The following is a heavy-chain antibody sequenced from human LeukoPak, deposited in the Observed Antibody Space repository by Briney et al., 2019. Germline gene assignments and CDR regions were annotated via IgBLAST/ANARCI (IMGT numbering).Heavy chain of an antibody. J-gene: IGHJ5*01. Sequence: PSETLSLTCAVYGGSFSGYYWSWIRQPPGKGLEWIGEINHSGSTNYNPSLKSRVTISVDTSKNQFSLKLSSVTAADTAVYYCARHYNSGTYPDSWGQGTLVIVSS. CDR2: INHSGST. D-gene: IGHD3-10*01. CDR3: ARHYNSGTYPDS. CDR1: GGSFSGYY. V-gene: IGHV4-34*01.